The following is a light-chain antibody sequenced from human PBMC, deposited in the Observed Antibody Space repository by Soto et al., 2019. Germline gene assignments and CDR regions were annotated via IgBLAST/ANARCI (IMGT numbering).Light chain of an antibody. J-gene: IGLJ2*01. CDR1: SSDVGAYNY. CDR2: DVN. Sequence: QSALTQPRSVSGSLGQSVTISCTGTSSDVGAYNYVSWYQQHPGEAPKFMIYDVNRRPSGVPDRFSGSKSGNTASLTISGLQAEDEADYYCSSYADRYSLLFGGGTKLTV. CDR3: SSYADRYSLL. V-gene: IGLV2-11*01.